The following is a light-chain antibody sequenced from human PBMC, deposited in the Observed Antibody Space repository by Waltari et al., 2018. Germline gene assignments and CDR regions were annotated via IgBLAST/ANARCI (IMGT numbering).Light chain of an antibody. V-gene: IGLV1-47*01. Sequence: QSVLTQAPSASETPGQRITISCSGSSSNIGSNYVSWYQHLPGAAPKLLIGRDDPRPPGVPDRFSGSKSGTSASLAISGLRSEDEADYYCASWDDSLSALVFGGGTKLTVL. CDR2: RDD. CDR1: SSNIGSNY. CDR3: ASWDDSLSALV. J-gene: IGLJ3*02.